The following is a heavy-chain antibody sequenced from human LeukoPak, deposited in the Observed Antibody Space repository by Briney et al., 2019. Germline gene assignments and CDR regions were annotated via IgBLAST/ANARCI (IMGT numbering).Heavy chain of an antibody. D-gene: IGHD6-19*01. CDR3: AKTKNSGWSTAFDY. V-gene: IGHV3-30*18. Sequence: GGSLRLSCAASGFTFSSYGMHWVRQAPGKGLEWVAVISYDGSNKYYADSVKGRFTISRDNSKNTLYVQMNSLRTEDTAVYYCAKTKNSGWSTAFDYWGQGTLVTVS. CDR2: ISYDGSNK. CDR1: GFTFSSYG. J-gene: IGHJ4*02.